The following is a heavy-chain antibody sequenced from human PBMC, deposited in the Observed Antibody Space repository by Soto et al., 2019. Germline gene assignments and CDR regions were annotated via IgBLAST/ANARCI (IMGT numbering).Heavy chain of an antibody. CDR1: GGTFSSYA. Sequence: QVQLVQSGAEVKKPGSSVKVSCKASGGTFSSYAISWVRQAPGQGLEWMGGIIPIFGTANYAQKFQGRVTIPADESTSTAYMELRSLRSEDTAVYYCASTAVATAMLVYYCGMDVWGQGTTVTVSS. J-gene: IGHJ6*02. CDR2: IIPIFGTA. CDR3: ASTAVATAMLVYYCGMDV. V-gene: IGHV1-69*12. D-gene: IGHD5-18*01.